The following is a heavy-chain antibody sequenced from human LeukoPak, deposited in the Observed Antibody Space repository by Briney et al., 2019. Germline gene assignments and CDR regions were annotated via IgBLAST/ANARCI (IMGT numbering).Heavy chain of an antibody. Sequence: GGSLRLSCVASGFSFSDYYMNWIRQTPGKGLEWVSHIGTSGSSIYYADSVKGRFTISRDNAKNSLYLQMSNLGADDTAVSYCARQAPNMWLSPFWYFDLWGRGTLVTVSS. CDR2: IGTSGSSI. D-gene: IGHD3-22*01. CDR3: ARQAPNMWLSPFWYFDL. J-gene: IGHJ2*01. V-gene: IGHV3-11*01. CDR1: GFSFSDYY.